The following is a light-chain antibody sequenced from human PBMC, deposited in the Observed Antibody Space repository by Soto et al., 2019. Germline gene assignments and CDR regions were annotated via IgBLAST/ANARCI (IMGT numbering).Light chain of an antibody. CDR2: ATA. CDR1: QGIAPY. J-gene: IGKJ4*01. V-gene: IGKV1-27*01. Sequence: DVPMTQSPSSLSASVGDRVTITCRASQGIAPYLAWFQQKPGKVPRLLIYATATLQSGVPSRFSGSGSGTDFTLTISSLQPEDVATYYCQKYNRAPLTFGGGTKVEIK. CDR3: QKYNRAPLT.